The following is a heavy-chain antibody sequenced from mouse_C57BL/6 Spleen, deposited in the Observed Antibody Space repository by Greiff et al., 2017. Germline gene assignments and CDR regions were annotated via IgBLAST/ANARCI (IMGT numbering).Heavy chain of an antibody. CDR2: INPSSGYT. Sequence: QVQLQQSGAELARPGASVKMSCKASGYTFTSYTMHWVKQRPGQGLEWIGYINPSSGYTKYNQKFKDKATLTADKSSSTAYMQLSSLKSEESAVYYCARSESDLWYFEVWGTGTTVTVSS. J-gene: IGHJ1*03. CDR1: GYTFTSYT. CDR3: ARSESDLWYFEV. V-gene: IGHV1-4*01. D-gene: IGHD1-3*01.